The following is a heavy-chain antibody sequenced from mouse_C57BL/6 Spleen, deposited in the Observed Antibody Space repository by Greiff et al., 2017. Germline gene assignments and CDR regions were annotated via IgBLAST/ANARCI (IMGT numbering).Heavy chain of an antibody. J-gene: IGHJ1*03. CDR1: GFTFSSYG. V-gene: IGHV5-6*01. D-gene: IGHD1-1*01. Sequence: EVKLVESGGDLVKPGGSLKLSCAASGFTFSSYGMSLVRQTPDKRLEWVATISSGGSYTYYPDSVKGRFTISRDNAKNTLYLQMSSLKSEDTAMYYCARCTTVVGPDVWGKGTTVSVSS. CDR2: ISSGGSYT. CDR3: ARCTTVVGPDV.